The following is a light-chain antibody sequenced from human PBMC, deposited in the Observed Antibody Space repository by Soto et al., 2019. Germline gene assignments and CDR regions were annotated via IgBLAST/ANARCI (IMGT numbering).Light chain of an antibody. CDR2: RAS. CDR1: QTISSSF. J-gene: IGKJ3*01. Sequence: EIVLTQSPGTLSLSPGERATLSCRASQTISSSFLAWYQQKPGQAPRLLIYRASRRAPGIPDRFSGSGSWTDFTLTISRLEPEDFVVYSCHQFGSSPLDTFGPGTKVEIK. V-gene: IGKV3-20*01. CDR3: HQFGSSPLDT.